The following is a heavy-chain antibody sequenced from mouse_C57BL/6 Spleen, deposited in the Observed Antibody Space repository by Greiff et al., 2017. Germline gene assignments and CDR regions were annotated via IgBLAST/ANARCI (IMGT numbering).Heavy chain of an antibody. CDR1: GFTFSDYG. Sequence: EVKLMESGGGLVQPGGSLKLSCAASGFTFSDYGMAWVRQAPRKGPEWVAFISNLAYSIYYADTVTGRFTISRENAKNTLYLEMSSLRSEDTAMYYCARKTAQATWYFDYWGQGTTLTVSS. J-gene: IGHJ2*01. CDR2: ISNLAYSI. V-gene: IGHV5-15*01. CDR3: ARKTAQATWYFDY. D-gene: IGHD3-2*02.